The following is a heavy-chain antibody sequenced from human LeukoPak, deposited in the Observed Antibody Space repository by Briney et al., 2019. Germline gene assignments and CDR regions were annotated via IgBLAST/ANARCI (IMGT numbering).Heavy chain of an antibody. V-gene: IGHV3-48*03. CDR2: ISESGTKI. Sequence: GGSLRLSCVGSGFIFSSYEMNWVRQAPGKGLEWLSYISESGTKIYNADSVKGRFTISRDNSKNSLYLQMKSLRVEDTAVYYCVREGDFGFGDSTFMDVWGKGTTVRISS. D-gene: IGHD3-10*01. CDR3: VREGDFGFGDSTFMDV. CDR1: GFIFSSYE. J-gene: IGHJ6*03.